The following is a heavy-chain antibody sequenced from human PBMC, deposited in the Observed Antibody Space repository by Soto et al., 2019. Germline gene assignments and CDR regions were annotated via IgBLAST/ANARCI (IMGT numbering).Heavy chain of an antibody. CDR3: ARAVAVPADFDY. CDR1: GYSFTGYA. Sequence: GASVKVSCKASGYSFTGYAMHWVRQAPGQRLEWMGWINAGNGNTKYSQKFQGRVTITRDTSASTAYMELSSLRSEDTAVYYCARAVAVPADFDYWGQGTLVTSPQ. D-gene: IGHD6-19*01. J-gene: IGHJ4*02. V-gene: IGHV1-3*01. CDR2: INAGNGNT.